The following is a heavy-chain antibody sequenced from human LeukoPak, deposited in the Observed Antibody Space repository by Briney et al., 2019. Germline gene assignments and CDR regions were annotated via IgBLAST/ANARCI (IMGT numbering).Heavy chain of an antibody. CDR2: ISGSGDTT. CDR1: GFAFSSYA. J-gene: IGHJ5*02. Sequence: GGSLRLSCAASGFAFSSYAMSWVRQAPGKGLEWVSGISGSGDTTYYADSVKGRFTISRDNSKNTVSLQMNSLRAEDTAVYYCASQPWELVLNWFDPWGQGTLVTVSS. V-gene: IGHV3-23*01. CDR3: ASQPWELVLNWFDP. D-gene: IGHD1-26*01.